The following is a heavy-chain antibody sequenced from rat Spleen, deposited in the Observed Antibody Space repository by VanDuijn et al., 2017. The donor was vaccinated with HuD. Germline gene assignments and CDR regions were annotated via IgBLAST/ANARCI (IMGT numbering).Heavy chain of an antibody. Sequence: EVQLVETGGGLVQPGRSLKLSCVASGFTFSSYWMYWVRQAPGKGLEWVSSINPDGGRTYYPDSVMGRFTISRDNAKNTLYLQMNSLRSEDTATYFCARHSLYYYSRYIHEYFDNWGQGVMVTVSS. CDR2: INPDGGRT. CDR3: ARHSLYYYSRYIHEYFDN. J-gene: IGHJ2*01. V-gene: IGHV5-58*01. CDR1: GFTFSSYW. D-gene: IGHD1-2*01.